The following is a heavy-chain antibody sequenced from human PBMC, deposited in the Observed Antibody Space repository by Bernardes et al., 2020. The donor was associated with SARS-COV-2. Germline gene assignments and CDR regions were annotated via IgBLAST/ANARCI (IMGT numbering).Heavy chain of an antibody. CDR2: ISAYNGNT. CDR1: GYTFTSYG. Sequence: ASVKVSCKASGYTFTSYGISWVRQAPGQGLEWMGWISAYNGNTNYAQKLQGRVTMTTDTSTSTAYMELRSLRSDDTAVYYCARDPRLILTMREETSMDVWGQGTTVTVSS. CDR3: ARDPRLILTMREETSMDV. V-gene: IGHV1-18*01. J-gene: IGHJ6*02. D-gene: IGHD3-22*01.